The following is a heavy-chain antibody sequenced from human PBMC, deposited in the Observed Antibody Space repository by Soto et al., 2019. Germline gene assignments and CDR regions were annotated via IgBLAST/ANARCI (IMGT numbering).Heavy chain of an antibody. CDR3: ARGPPPPSYYYDSSGYQYYYGMDV. Sequence: GGSLRLSCAASGFTFSSYGMHWVRQAPGKGLEWVAVIWYDGSNKYYADSVKGRFTISRDNSKNTLYLQMNSLRAEDTAVYYCARGPPPPSYYYDSSGYQYYYGMDVWGQGTTVTVSS. V-gene: IGHV3-33*01. CDR1: GFTFSSYG. D-gene: IGHD3-22*01. CDR2: IWYDGSNK. J-gene: IGHJ6*02.